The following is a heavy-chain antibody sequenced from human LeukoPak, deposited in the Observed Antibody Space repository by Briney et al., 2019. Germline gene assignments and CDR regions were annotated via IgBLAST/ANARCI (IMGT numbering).Heavy chain of an antibody. CDR1: GFTFSSYW. Sequence: GGSLRLSCAASGFTFSSYWMHWVRQAPGKGLVWVSRINSDGSRTSYADSVKGRFTISRDNAKNTLYLQMNSLRAEDTAVYYCARDDVDYYYGMDVWGQGTTVTVSS. V-gene: IGHV3-74*01. CDR2: INSDGSRT. J-gene: IGHJ6*02. CDR3: ARDDVDYYYGMDV. D-gene: IGHD3-10*02.